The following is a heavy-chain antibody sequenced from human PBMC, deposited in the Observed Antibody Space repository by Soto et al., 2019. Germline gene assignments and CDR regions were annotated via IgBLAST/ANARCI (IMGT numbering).Heavy chain of an antibody. D-gene: IGHD1-26*01. CDR2: INHSGST. Sequence: SETLSLTCTVSGGSISSYYWSWIRQPPGKGLEWIGEINHSGSTNYNPSLKSRVTISVDTSKNQFSLKLSSVTAADTAVYYCARGTFYSGSYPNWFDPWGQGTLVTVSS. CDR1: GGSISSYY. J-gene: IGHJ5*02. CDR3: ARGTFYSGSYPNWFDP. V-gene: IGHV4-34*01.